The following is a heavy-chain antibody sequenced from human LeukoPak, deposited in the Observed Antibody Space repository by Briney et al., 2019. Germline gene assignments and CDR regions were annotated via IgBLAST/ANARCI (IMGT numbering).Heavy chain of an antibody. CDR3: ATEIAVGLRYFDY. V-gene: IGHV3-74*01. Sequence: GGSLRLSCAASGFIFRGFWMHWVRQAPGKGLVWVSRINSDGSNTIYAASVKGRFTISRDNAKNTLYLQMNSLRAEDTAVYYCATEIAVGLRYFDYWGQGTLVTVSS. J-gene: IGHJ4*02. D-gene: IGHD6-19*01. CDR1: GFIFRGFW. CDR2: INSDGSNT.